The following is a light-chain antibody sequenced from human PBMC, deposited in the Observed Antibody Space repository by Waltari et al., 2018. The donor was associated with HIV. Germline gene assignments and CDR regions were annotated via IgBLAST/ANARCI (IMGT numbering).Light chain of an antibody. CDR1: SSNIGSND. V-gene: IGLV1-47*01. CDR2: RND. CDR3: ATWDDSLSGVV. Sequence: QSVLTKPPSASGTPGQTVNITCSGSSSNIGSNDVYSYQQLPGAAPKLLLYRNDQRPSGVPDRFSGSKSGTSASLAISGPRSEDEADYTCATWDDSLSGVVFGGGTKLNVL. J-gene: IGLJ2*01.